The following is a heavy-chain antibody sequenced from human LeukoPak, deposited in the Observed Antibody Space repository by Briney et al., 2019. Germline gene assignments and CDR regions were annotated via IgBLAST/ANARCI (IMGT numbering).Heavy chain of an antibody. V-gene: IGHV3-23*01. Sequence: GGSLRLSCEASGFTFSSYAMSWVRQAPGPGMEWVSAISGSGVTTHYAGSVKGRFSISRDNSKNTLYLQMNSLRAEDTALYYCAKKVVVGATSPYSDFQDWGQGTLVTVSS. CDR1: GFTFSSYA. D-gene: IGHD1-26*01. J-gene: IGHJ1*01. CDR3: AKKVVVGATSPYSDFQD. CDR2: ISGSGVTT.